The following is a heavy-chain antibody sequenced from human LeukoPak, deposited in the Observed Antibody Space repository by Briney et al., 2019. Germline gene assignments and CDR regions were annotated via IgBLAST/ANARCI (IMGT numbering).Heavy chain of an antibody. J-gene: IGHJ3*02. V-gene: IGHV3-33*01. CDR1: GFTFSNYG. CDR3: TTDSEDYGDYAFDI. D-gene: IGHD4-17*01. CDR2: IWYDGSNK. Sequence: GGSLRLSCAASGFTFSNYGMHWVRQAPGKGLEWVAAIWYDGSNKYYGDSVKGRFTISRDNSKNTLYLQMNSLRAEDTAAYYCTTDSEDYGDYAFDIWGQGTMVTVSS.